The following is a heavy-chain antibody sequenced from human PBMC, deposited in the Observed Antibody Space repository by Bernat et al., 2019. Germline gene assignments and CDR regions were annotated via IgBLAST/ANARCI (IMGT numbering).Heavy chain of an antibody. D-gene: IGHD2-8*01. J-gene: IGHJ4*02. Sequence: EVQLVQSGAEVKKPGESLKISCKGSGYSFTNYWIAWLRQMPGKGLEWMGVIYSGDSEIRYSPSFQGQVTISADTSISTAYLQWSSLRASDTAMYDCARHTTGINDYWGQRTLVTVAS. CDR3: ARHTTGINDY. V-gene: IGHV5-51*01. CDR1: GYSFTNYW. CDR2: IYSGDSEI.